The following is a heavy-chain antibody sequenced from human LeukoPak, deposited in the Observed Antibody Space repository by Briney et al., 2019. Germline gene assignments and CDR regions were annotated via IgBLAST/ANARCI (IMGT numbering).Heavy chain of an antibody. J-gene: IGHJ4*02. V-gene: IGHV1-46*01. CDR2: INPSGSST. CDR3: ARARGQLWSSFYFDY. CDR1: GYTFTSYY. Sequence: ASVKVSCKASGYTFTSYYMHWVRQAPGQGLEWMGLINPSGSSTSYAQKFQGRLSLTRDMSTSTAYMELSSLRSDDTAVYYCARARGQLWSSFYFDYWGQGTLVTVSS. D-gene: IGHD3-10*01.